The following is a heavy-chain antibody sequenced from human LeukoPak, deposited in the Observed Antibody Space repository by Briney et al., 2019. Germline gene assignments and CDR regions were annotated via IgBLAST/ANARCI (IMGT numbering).Heavy chain of an antibody. V-gene: IGHV4-59*01. CDR1: GGAISGYA. CDR2: IYYSGST. CDR3: ARATLRNWFAP. J-gene: IGHJ5*02. Sequence: SESLSLAFTVPGGAISGYAWSWIRQPPGKRLHCIGYIYYSGSTNYNLSLKSRVTMSVDTSKNPSSLSPSSVPAAHPAVSYCARATLRNWFAPWGQGPLVTVSS.